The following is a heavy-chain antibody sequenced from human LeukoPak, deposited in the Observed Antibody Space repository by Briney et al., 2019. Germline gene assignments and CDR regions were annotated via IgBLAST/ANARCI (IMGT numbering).Heavy chain of an antibody. V-gene: IGHV4-39*07. CDR3: AKGAGGFSYYNWFDP. J-gene: IGHJ5*02. D-gene: IGHD5-18*01. Sequence: SETLSLTCTVSGGSISRSRDYWGWIRQPPGKGLEWIGSIYYSGSTYYNPSLKSRVTISGDTSKNRFSLKLSSVTAADTAMYYCAKGAGGFSYYNWFDPWGQGTLVTVSS. CDR2: IYYSGST. CDR1: GGSISRSRDY.